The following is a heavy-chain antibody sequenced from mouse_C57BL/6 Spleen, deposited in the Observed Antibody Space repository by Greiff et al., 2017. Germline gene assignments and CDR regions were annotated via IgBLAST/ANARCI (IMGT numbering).Heavy chain of an antibody. V-gene: IGHV1-80*01. Sequence: VQLQQSGAELVKPGASVKISCKASGYAFSSYWMNWVKQRPGKGLEWIGQIYPGDGDTNYNGKFKGKATLTADKSSSAAYMQLSSLTSVDSAVYFCASSSGTRDFYVWGTGTTVTVSS. CDR1: GYAFSSYW. CDR2: IYPGDGDT. D-gene: IGHD4-1*01. J-gene: IGHJ1*03. CDR3: ASSSGTRDFYV.